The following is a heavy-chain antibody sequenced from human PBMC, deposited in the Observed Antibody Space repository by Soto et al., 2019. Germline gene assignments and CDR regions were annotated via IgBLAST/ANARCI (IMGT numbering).Heavy chain of an antibody. CDR1: GFTFSNHA. Sequence: EVQLLDSGGGLVQPGGSLRLSCAASGFTFSNHAMSWVRQAPGTGLEWVSAIDGGGTKTYYADSVKGRFTISRDNSMNTLYLQMDSLRAEDTVIYYCTKEHSNYSDNWFDAWVQGTRVTVSS. J-gene: IGHJ5*02. D-gene: IGHD4-4*01. CDR2: IDGGGTKT. CDR3: TKEHSNYSDNWFDA. V-gene: IGHV3-23*01.